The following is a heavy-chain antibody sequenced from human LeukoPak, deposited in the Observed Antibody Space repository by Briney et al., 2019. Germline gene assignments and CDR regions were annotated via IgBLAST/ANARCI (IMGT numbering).Heavy chain of an antibody. D-gene: IGHD5-12*01. V-gene: IGHV3-49*04. J-gene: IGHJ4*02. CDR1: GFTFGDYA. Sequence: HPGGSLRLSCTASGFTFGDYAMSWVRQAPGKGLEWVGFIRSKAYGGTTEYAASVKGRFTISRDDSKSIAYLQMNSLKTEDTAVYYCTRDPVGGYDDYWGQGTLVTVSS. CDR2: IRSKAYGGTT. CDR3: TRDPVGGYDDY.